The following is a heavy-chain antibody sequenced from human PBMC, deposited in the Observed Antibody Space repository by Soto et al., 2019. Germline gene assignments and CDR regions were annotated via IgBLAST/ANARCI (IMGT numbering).Heavy chain of an antibody. CDR2: IIPVFGTA. CDR1: GGTFSSYA. Sequence: QGQLVQSGAEVKKPGSSVKVSCKASGGTFSSYAISSVRQAPGQGLEWMGGIIPVFGTANYAQKFQGRVTIPADESTSTADLELSSLRSEVTAVYYCARDTYDILSEGWFDPWCQGTLVTVSS. D-gene: IGHD3-9*01. CDR3: ARDTYDILSEGWFDP. J-gene: IGHJ5*02. V-gene: IGHV1-69*01.